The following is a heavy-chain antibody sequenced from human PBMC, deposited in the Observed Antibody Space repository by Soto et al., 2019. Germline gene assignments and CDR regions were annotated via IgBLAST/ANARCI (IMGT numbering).Heavy chain of an antibody. Sequence: PSQTLSLTCAISGDSVSSNSAAWNWIRQSPSRGLEWLGRTYYRSKWFNEYALSVKSRISINADTSKNQFSLQLSSVTLEDTAVYYCVRDGYGSGGTDFQYWGQGTLVTV. J-gene: IGHJ4*02. CDR3: VRDGYGSGGTDFQY. V-gene: IGHV6-1*01. D-gene: IGHD5-12*01. CDR2: TYYRSKWFN. CDR1: GDSVSSNSAA.